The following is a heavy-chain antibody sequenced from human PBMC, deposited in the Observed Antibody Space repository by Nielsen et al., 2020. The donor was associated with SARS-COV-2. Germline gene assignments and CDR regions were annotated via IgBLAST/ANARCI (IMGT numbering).Heavy chain of an antibody. Sequence: GESLKISCAASGFTFGSYGMHWVRQAPGKALEWLAVIWYDGSEIYYADSVNGRFTISRDTSKNTLYLQMNSLRVEDTAVYYCTRAPYSSGDFDFWGQGTLVTVSS. CDR3: TRAPYSSGDFDF. CDR1: GFTFGSYG. D-gene: IGHD6-25*01. J-gene: IGHJ4*02. V-gene: IGHV3-33*01. CDR2: IWYDGSEI.